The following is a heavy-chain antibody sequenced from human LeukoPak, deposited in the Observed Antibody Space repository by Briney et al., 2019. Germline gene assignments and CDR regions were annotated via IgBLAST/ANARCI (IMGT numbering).Heavy chain of an antibody. Sequence: SETLSLTCTVSGGSISFYYWSWIRQPPGKGLEWIGYIYYSGSTKYNPSLKSRVTISVDTSKNQFSLKLSSVTAADTAVYHCARDSDASGPWGQGTLVTVSS. CDR2: IYYSGST. CDR1: GGSISFYY. CDR3: ARDSDASGP. J-gene: IGHJ5*02. V-gene: IGHV4-59*01. D-gene: IGHD3-10*01.